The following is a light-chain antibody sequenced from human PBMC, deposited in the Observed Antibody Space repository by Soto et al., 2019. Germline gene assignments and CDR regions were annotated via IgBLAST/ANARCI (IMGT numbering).Light chain of an antibody. V-gene: IGLV2-14*01. CDR3: SSYADTRVV. Sequence: QSVLTQSPSVSGTPGQGVTISCSGGTSNIGTYTVNWYQQHPGKAPKLLIYEVSNRPSGVSNRFSGSKSGNTASLTISGLQAEDEADYYCSSYADTRVVFGGGTQLTVL. CDR1: TSNIGTYT. J-gene: IGLJ2*01. CDR2: EVS.